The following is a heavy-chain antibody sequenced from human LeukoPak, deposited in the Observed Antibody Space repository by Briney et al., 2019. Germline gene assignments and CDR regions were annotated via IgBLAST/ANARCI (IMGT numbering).Heavy chain of an antibody. V-gene: IGHV1-69*04. CDR3: ARAAVATISYYYYGMDV. J-gene: IGHJ6*02. D-gene: IGHD5-12*01. CDR2: IIPILGIA. Sequence: ASVKVSCKASGGTFSSYAISWMRQPPGPGHEWMGRIIPILGIANYAQKFQGRVTITADKSTSTAYMELSSLRSEDTAVYYCARAAVATISYYYYGMDVWGQGTTVTVSS. CDR1: GGTFSSYA.